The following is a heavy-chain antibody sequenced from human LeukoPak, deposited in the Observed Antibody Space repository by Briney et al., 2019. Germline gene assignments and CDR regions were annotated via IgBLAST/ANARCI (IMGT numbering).Heavy chain of an antibody. Sequence: PGGSLRLSCVASGFTFNNYAMTWVRQAPGKGLEWVSAISGSGGSTYYADSVKGRFTISRDNSKNTLYLQMNSLRAEDTAVYYCAKGKFNYYYYYMDVWGKGTTVTVSS. CDR1: GFTFNNYA. J-gene: IGHJ6*03. CDR2: ISGSGGST. V-gene: IGHV3-23*01. CDR3: AKGKFNYYYYYMDV.